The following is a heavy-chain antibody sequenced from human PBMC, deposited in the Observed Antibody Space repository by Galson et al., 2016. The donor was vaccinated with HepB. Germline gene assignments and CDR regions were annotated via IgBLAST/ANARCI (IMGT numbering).Heavy chain of an antibody. Sequence: LRLSCAASGFTFSHYWMHWVRQAPGKGLVWVSRINSAGSSTSYADSVKGRFTISRDNAKNTLYLQMNSLRAEDTAVYYCAKVDFDWFPYYYYYGLDVWGQGTTVTVSS. CDR3: AKVDFDWFPYYYYYGLDV. J-gene: IGHJ6*02. V-gene: IGHV3-74*01. D-gene: IGHD3-9*01. CDR2: INSAGSST. CDR1: GFTFSHYW.